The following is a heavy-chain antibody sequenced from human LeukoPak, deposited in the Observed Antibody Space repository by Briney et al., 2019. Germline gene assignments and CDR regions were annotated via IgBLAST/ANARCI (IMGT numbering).Heavy chain of an antibody. Sequence: SVKVSCKASVGTFSSYAISCVRQAPGQGLEWMGGIFPIFGTANYAQKFQGRVTITADESTSTAYMELSSLRSEDTAVYYCARTDLGGVRFLWFDPWGQGTLVTVSS. CDR2: IFPIFGTA. V-gene: IGHV1-69*01. D-gene: IGHD3-3*01. J-gene: IGHJ5*02. CDR1: VGTFSSYA. CDR3: ARTDLGGVRFLWFDP.